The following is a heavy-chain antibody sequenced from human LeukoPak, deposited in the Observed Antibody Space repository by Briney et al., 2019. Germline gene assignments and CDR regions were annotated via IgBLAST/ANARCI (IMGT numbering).Heavy chain of an antibody. CDR3: AKGLTVFGVVIISQDIGYFDY. J-gene: IGHJ4*02. D-gene: IGHD3-3*01. V-gene: IGHV3-23*01. Sequence: GGSLRLSCAASGFTFSSYAMSWVRQAPGKGLEWVSAISGSGGSTYYADSVKGRFTISRDNSKNTLYLQMNSLRAEDTAVYYCAKGLTVFGVVIISQDIGYFDYWGQGTLVTVSS. CDR1: GFTFSSYA. CDR2: ISGSGGST.